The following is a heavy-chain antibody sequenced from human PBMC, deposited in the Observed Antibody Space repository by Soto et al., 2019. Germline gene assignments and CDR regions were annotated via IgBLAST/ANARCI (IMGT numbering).Heavy chain of an antibody. CDR2: IHNIAIT. CDR1: GDSVSGSRYF. D-gene: IGHD3-3*01. V-gene: IGHV4-61*01. J-gene: IGHJ4*02. Sequence: SETLSLTCSVSGDSVSGSRYFWSWVRQTPGKGLEWIGYIHNIAITNYSPSLKSRVTISADTSKNTLYLQMNSLRAEDTAVYYCAKDWITIFGVVTNDIDYWGQGTLVTVSS. CDR3: AKDWITIFGVVTNDIDY.